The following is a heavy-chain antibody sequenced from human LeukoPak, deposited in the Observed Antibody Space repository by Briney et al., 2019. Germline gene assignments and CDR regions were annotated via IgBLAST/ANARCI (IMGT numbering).Heavy chain of an antibody. D-gene: IGHD6-13*01. CDR2: ISISSTDYI. J-gene: IGHJ4*02. CDR3: ARVGKSSSWYFIDC. Sequence: GGSLRLSCGASGFTFSTFSMTWVRQAPGKGLEWVSSISISSTDYIYYADSVKGRFTISRDNAKNSLYLQMSSLRAEDTAVYYCARVGKSSSWYFIDCWGQGTLVTVSS. CDR1: GFTFSTFS. V-gene: IGHV3-21*01.